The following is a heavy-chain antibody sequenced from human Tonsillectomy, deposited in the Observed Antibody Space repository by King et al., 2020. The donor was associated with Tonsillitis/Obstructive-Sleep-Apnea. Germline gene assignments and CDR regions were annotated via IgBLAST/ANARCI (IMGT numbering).Heavy chain of an antibody. CDR2: ISYDGSNK. J-gene: IGHJ6*02. V-gene: IGHV3-30*04. CDR3: ATLGDYEDGVDV. CDR1: GFTFSSFA. Sequence: VQLVESGGGVVQPGRSLRLSCAASGFTFSSFALHWVRQAPGKGLEWVALISYDGSNKFYADSVKGRFTISRDNSKNTLYLQMNSLRVEDTAVYYCATLGDYEDGVDVWGQGTTATVSS. D-gene: IGHD4-17*01.